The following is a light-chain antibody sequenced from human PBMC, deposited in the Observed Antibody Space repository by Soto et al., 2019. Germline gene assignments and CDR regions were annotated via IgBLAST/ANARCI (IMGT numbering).Light chain of an antibody. CDR3: SSYTSSSTLV. J-gene: IGLJ2*01. CDR1: SSDVGGYKY. Sequence: QSALTQPASVSGSPGQSITISCTGTSSDVGGYKYVSWYQQHPGKAPKLMIYDVSNRPSGVSNRFSGSKSGNTASLTIFGLQAEDEADYYCSSYTSSSTLVFGGGTQLTVL. V-gene: IGLV2-14*01. CDR2: DVS.